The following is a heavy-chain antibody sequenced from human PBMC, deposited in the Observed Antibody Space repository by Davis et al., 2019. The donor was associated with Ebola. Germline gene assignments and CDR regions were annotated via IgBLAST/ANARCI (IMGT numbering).Heavy chain of an antibody. CDR2: ISALNGNT. CDR3: ATEREY. D-gene: IGHD6-25*01. Sequence: ASVKVSCKASGYTFTNYGISWVRQAPGHGFEWIGWISALNGNTHYSQKVQGRVIMTTETSAASAYMELASLRSDDTAVYYCATEREYWGQGTLVIVSS. V-gene: IGHV1-18*01. J-gene: IGHJ4*02. CDR1: GYTFTNYG.